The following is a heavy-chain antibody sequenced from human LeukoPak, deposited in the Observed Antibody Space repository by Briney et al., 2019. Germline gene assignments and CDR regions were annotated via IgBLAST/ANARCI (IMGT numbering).Heavy chain of an antibody. CDR3: ARDHSGSYYIAVNYYYGMDV. V-gene: IGHV1-18*01. Sequence: ASVTVSCKASGYTFTSYGISWVRQAPGQGLAWMGWISAYNGNTNYAQKLQGRVTMTTDTSTSTAYMELRSLRSDDTAVYYCARDHSGSYYIAVNYYYGMDVWGQGTTVTVSS. D-gene: IGHD1-26*01. CDR2: ISAYNGNT. J-gene: IGHJ6*02. CDR1: GYTFTSYG.